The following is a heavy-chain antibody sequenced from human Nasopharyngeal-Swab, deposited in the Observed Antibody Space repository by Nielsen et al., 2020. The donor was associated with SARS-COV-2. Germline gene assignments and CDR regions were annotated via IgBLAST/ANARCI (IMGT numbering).Heavy chain of an antibody. Sequence: GGSLRLSCAASGFTFSIYSMNWVRQAPGKGLEWVSSISSSSSYIYYADSVKGRFTISRDNAKNSLYLQMNSLRAEDTAVYYCARDHRTPGGDYYYYGMDVWGQGTTVTVSS. D-gene: IGHD3-16*01. J-gene: IGHJ6*02. CDR2: ISSSSSYI. V-gene: IGHV3-21*01. CDR1: GFTFSIYS. CDR3: ARDHRTPGGDYYYYGMDV.